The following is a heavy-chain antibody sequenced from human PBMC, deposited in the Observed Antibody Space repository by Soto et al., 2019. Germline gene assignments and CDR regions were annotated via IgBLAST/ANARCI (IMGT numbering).Heavy chain of an antibody. CDR3: ARRPSSGWSWYFDL. V-gene: IGHV1-8*01. D-gene: IGHD6-19*01. J-gene: IGHJ2*01. CDR2: MNPNSGNT. Sequence: QVQLVQSGAEVKKPGASVKVSCKASGYTFTNYDINWVRQATGQGLEWMGRMNPNSGNTGYAQKFQGRVTTSRNTSITTAYMELSSLRSEDTAVYYCARRPSSGWSWYFDLWGRGTLVTVSS. CDR1: GYTFTNYD.